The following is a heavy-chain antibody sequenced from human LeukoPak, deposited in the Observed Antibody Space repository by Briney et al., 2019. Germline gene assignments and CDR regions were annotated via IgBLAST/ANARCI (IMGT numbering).Heavy chain of an antibody. Sequence: PGGSLRLSCAASGFTFSGYGMHWVRQASGKGLEWVAVIWYGGSNKYYADSVKGRFTISRDNSKNSLYLQMNSLRTEDTALYYCAKALDGSSWYPSYYFDYWGQGTLVTVSS. CDR2: IWYGGSNK. V-gene: IGHV3-33*03. CDR1: GFTFSGYG. D-gene: IGHD6-13*01. CDR3: AKALDGSSWYPSYYFDY. J-gene: IGHJ4*02.